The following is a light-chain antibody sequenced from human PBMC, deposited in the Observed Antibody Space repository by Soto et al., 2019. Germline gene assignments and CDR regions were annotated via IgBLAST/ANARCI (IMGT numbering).Light chain of an antibody. CDR3: MQGTHWPPYT. CDR2: KVS. CDR1: QSLVNGAGNTY. Sequence: DVVLTQSPLSLTVTLGQPASISCRSSQSLVNGAGNTYLNWFHQRPGQSPRRLIYKVSNRDSGVPDRFSGSGSGTDFTLKISWVEAEDIGVYYCMQGTHWPPYTFGQGTKLEIK. J-gene: IGKJ2*01. V-gene: IGKV2-30*01.